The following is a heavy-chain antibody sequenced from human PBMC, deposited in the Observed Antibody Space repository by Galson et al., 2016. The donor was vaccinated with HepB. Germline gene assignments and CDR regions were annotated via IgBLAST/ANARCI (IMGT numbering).Heavy chain of an antibody. D-gene: IGHD3-22*01. CDR3: AKGGYFDSRGLPDK. Sequence: SLRLSCAASGFIFSNYGIDWVRQAPGKGLEWVAVISYDGSDTYYADSVKGRFTISRDNSKDTLYLQMNSVRAEDTAVYYCAKGGYFDSRGLPDKWGQETLVTVSS. CDR1: GFIFSNYG. CDR2: ISYDGSDT. V-gene: IGHV3-30*18. J-gene: IGHJ4*02.